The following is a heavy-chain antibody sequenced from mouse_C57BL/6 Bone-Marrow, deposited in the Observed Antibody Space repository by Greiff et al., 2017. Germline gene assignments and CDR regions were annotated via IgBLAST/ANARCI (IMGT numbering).Heavy chain of an antibody. Sequence: VQLQQSVAELVRPGASVKLSCTASGFNIKNTYLHWVKQRPEQSLEWIGRIDPANGTNKYAPKFQGKATITADTYSHNAYLEISRLTSEDTAIYYCARRVLSWFAYWGQGTLVTVSA. CDR2: IDPANGTN. CDR3: ARRVLSWFAY. V-gene: IGHV14-3*01. D-gene: IGHD2-14*01. J-gene: IGHJ3*01. CDR1: GFNIKNTY.